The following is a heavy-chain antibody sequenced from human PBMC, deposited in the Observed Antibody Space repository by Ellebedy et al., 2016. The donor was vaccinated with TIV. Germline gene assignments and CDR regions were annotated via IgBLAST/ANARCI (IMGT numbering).Heavy chain of an antibody. CDR1: GFIFSNYV. J-gene: IGHJ4*02. CDR2: IENDGTDK. Sequence: GESLKISCAASGFIFSNYVMIWVRQAPGKGLEWVANIENDGTDKYYVDSVKGRFTISRDNARNSLYLQMTSLRAEDTAVYYCARDNWNGLASDYWGQGTLVTVSS. D-gene: IGHD1-20*01. V-gene: IGHV3-7*04. CDR3: ARDNWNGLASDY.